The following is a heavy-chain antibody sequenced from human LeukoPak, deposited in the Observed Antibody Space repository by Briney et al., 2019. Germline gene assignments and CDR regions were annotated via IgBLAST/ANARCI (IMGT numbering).Heavy chain of an antibody. Sequence: PGGSLRLSCAASGFTFDDYAMHWVQQAPGKGLEWVSGISWNSGSIGFTISRDNAKNSLYLQMNSLRAEDTALYYCAKDSTRLGILLSWYFDLWGRGTLVTVSS. CDR3: AKDSTRLGILLSWYFDL. J-gene: IGHJ2*01. V-gene: IGHV3-9*01. D-gene: IGHD7-27*01. CDR1: GFTFDDYA. CDR2: ISWNSGSI.